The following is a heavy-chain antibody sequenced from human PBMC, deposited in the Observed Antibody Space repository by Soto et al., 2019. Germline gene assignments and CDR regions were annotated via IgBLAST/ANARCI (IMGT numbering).Heavy chain of an antibody. Sequence: QVQLVESGGGVVQPGRSLRLSCAASGFTFRSYGMHWVRQAPGKGLEWVAVIWYDGSNKYYADSVKGRFTISRDNSKNTLYLQMNSLRAEDTAVYYCAREDYYYDSSGYSYYFDYWGQGTLVTVSS. CDR3: AREDYYYDSSGYSYYFDY. CDR1: GFTFRSYG. D-gene: IGHD3-22*01. J-gene: IGHJ4*02. V-gene: IGHV3-33*01. CDR2: IWYDGSNK.